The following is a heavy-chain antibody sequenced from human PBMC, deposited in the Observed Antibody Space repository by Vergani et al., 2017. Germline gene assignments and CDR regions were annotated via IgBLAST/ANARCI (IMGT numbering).Heavy chain of an antibody. CDR3: ARRSNDYVWGGYRYSAFDI. Sequence: EVQLVQSGAEVKKPGESLKISCKGSGYSFTSYWIGWVRQMPGKGLEWMGIIYPGDSDTRYSPSFQGQVTISADKYISTAYLQWSSLKASDTAMYYCARRSNDYVWGGYRYSAFDIWGQGTMVTVSS. CDR1: GYSFTSYW. CDR2: IYPGDSDT. D-gene: IGHD3-16*02. V-gene: IGHV5-51*03. J-gene: IGHJ3*02.